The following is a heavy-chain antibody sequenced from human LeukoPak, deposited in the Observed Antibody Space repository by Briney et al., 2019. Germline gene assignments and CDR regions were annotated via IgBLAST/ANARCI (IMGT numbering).Heavy chain of an antibody. Sequence: SETLSLTCTVSGGSISSYYWSWIRQPPGKGLEWIGYIYYSGSTNYNPSLKSRVTISVDTPKNQFSLKLSSVTAADTAVYYCARHRIAVATDFDYWGQGTLVTVSS. J-gene: IGHJ4*02. D-gene: IGHD6-19*01. CDR2: IYYSGST. CDR3: ARHRIAVATDFDY. V-gene: IGHV4-59*08. CDR1: GGSISSYY.